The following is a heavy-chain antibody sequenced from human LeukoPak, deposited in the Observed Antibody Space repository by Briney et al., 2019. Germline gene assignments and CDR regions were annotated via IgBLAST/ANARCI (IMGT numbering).Heavy chain of an antibody. CDR2: ISPIFGTA. CDR1: GRTFSSYA. CDR3: VRGVDTAMVNPPDL. Sequence: ASVKVSCKACGRTFSSYAISWVGQAPGQGLEWSGGISPIFGTANYAQKLQCRVTTTADESTSAVYMQLSGLSSEDPALSYRVRGVDTAMVNPPDLWGQRTVVSVSS. V-gene: IGHV1-69*13. D-gene: IGHD5-18*01. J-gene: IGHJ4*02.